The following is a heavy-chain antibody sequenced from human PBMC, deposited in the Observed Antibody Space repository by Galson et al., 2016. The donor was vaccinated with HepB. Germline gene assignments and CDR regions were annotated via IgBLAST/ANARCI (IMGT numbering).Heavy chain of an antibody. J-gene: IGHJ1*01. CDR2: ISYDGSNK. CDR1: GFTFSSYA. Sequence: SLRLSCAASGFTFSSYAMHWVRQAPGKGLEWVAVISYDGSNKYYADSVKGRVILTTDTSTNTANMELRSLRSDDTAVYYCARAYSSGWNGGAEYFQHWGQGTLVTVSS. V-gene: IGHV3-30*04. D-gene: IGHD6-19*01. CDR3: ARAYSSGWNGGAEYFQH.